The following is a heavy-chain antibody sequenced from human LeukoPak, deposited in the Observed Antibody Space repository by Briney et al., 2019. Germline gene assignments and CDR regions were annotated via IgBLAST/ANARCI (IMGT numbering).Heavy chain of an antibody. CDR2: ISYDGSKK. Sequence: GGSLRLSCAASGFTFSSYGMHWVRQAPGKGLEWVAVISYDGSKKYYADSVKGRFTISRDNSKNTLYLQMNSLRAEDTAVYYCAKAPLMITFGGVIYWGQGTLVTVSP. V-gene: IGHV3-30*18. J-gene: IGHJ4*02. D-gene: IGHD3-16*01. CDR3: AKAPLMITFGGVIY. CDR1: GFTFSSYG.